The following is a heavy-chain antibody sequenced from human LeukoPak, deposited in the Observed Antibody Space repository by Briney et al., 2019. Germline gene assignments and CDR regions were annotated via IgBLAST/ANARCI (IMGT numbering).Heavy chain of an antibody. J-gene: IGHJ3*02. CDR3: ARRSVVITNDAFDI. Sequence: PSETLSLTCTVSGGSISSYYWSWIRQPPGKGPEWIGYIYTSGSTNYNPSLKSRVTISVDTSKNQFSLKLSSVTAADTAVYYCARRSVVITNDAFDIWGQGTMVTVSS. V-gene: IGHV4-4*09. D-gene: IGHD3-22*01. CDR1: GGSISSYY. CDR2: IYTSGST.